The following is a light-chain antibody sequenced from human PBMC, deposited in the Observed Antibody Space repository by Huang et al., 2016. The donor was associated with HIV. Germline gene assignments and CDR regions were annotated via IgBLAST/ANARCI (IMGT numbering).Light chain of an antibody. V-gene: IGKV3-15*01. Sequence: EIVMTQSPATLSVSPGERATLSCRASQSVSSNFAWYQQKPGQAPRLFLSGASTRATGIPARFTGSGSGTEFTLTISSLQSEDFAVYYCQQYNNWPRTFGQGTKLEIK. J-gene: IGKJ2*01. CDR1: QSVSSN. CDR3: QQYNNWPRT. CDR2: GAS.